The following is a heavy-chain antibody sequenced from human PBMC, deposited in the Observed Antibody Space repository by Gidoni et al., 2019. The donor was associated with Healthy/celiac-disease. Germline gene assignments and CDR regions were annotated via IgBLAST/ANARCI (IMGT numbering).Heavy chain of an antibody. CDR2: ISYDGSNK. D-gene: IGHD3-10*01. J-gene: IGHJ6*03. CDR3: ARDTGRGVFSYYMDV. CDR1: GFTFSSYA. V-gene: IGHV3-30-3*01. Sequence: QVQLVESGGGVVQPGRSLRLSCAASGFTFSSYAMHWVRQAPGKGLEWVAVISYDGSNKYYADSVKGRFTISRDNSKNTLYLQMNSLRAEDTAVYYCARDTGRGVFSYYMDVWGKGTTVTVSS.